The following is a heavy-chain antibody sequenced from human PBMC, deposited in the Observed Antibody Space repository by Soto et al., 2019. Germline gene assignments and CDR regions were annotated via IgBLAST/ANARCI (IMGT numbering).Heavy chain of an antibody. CDR2: ISPGGDAT. V-gene: IGHV1-46*01. Sequence: GASVKVSCKASGFTFTAYFMHWLRQAPGQGLEWMGIISPGGDATSYAEKFRGRVTVTKDTSTTTVYMELSSLRSEDTAVYYCARDWRCSSGLDHWGQGTLVTVSS. CDR1: GFTFTAYF. CDR3: ARDWRCSSGLDH. J-gene: IGHJ4*02. D-gene: IGHD6-19*01.